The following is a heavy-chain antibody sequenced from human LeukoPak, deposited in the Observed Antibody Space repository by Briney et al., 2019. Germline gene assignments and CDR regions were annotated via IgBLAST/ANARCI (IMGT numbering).Heavy chain of an antibody. CDR1: GFTFSSYS. CDR2: ISSSSSYI. CDR3: ARDRALAYCGGDCYSGAFDI. D-gene: IGHD2-21*02. J-gene: IGHJ3*02. Sequence: PGGSLRLSCAASGFTFSSYSMTWVRQAPGKGLEWVSSISSSSSYIYYADSVKGRFTISRDNAKNSLYLQMNSLRAEDTAVYYCARDRALAYCGGDCYSGAFDIWGQGTMVTASS. V-gene: IGHV3-21*01.